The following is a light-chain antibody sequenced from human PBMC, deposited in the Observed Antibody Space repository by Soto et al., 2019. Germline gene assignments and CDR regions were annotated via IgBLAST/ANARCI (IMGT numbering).Light chain of an antibody. Sequence: QSALTQPASVSGSPGQSITISCTGTNSDVGGYHYVSWYQHHPGKAPKLIIYDVSDRPSGVSNRFSGSKFGNTASLTVSGLRDEEEADYYCTSFTNTRPVVFGGGTKLTVL. J-gene: IGLJ2*01. CDR2: DVS. V-gene: IGLV2-14*01. CDR3: TSFTNTRPVV. CDR1: NSDVGGYHY.